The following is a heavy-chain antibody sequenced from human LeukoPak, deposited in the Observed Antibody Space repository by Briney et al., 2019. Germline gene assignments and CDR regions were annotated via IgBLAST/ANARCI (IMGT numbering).Heavy chain of an antibody. CDR2: TYYRSKWYD. D-gene: IGHD6-19*01. CDR1: GDSFSSNTAA. J-gene: IGHJ4*02. V-gene: IGHV6-1*01. Sequence: SQTLSLTCAISGDSFSSNTAAWNWIRQSPSRGLEWLGRTYYRSKWYDDYAVFVKSRIIINPDTSKNQFYLQLNSVTPEDTAVYYCARNNPNSSGWYSFDSWGQGTLVTVSP. CDR3: ARNNPNSSGWYSFDS.